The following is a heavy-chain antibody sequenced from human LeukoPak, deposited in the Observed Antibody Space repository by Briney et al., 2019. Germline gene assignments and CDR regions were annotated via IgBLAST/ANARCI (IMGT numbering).Heavy chain of an antibody. J-gene: IGHJ4*02. D-gene: IGHD6-19*01. V-gene: IGHV4-59*01. CDR3: ARGDSSGWYAYFDF. Sequence: SETLSLTCSVFGGSISSYYWSWVRQPPGKGLEWIGYVSYSGSTDYNPSLKSRVTISLDTSKNQFSLKLNSVTAADTAVYYCARGDSSGWYAYFDFWGQGTLVTVSS. CDR1: GGSISSYY. CDR2: VSYSGST.